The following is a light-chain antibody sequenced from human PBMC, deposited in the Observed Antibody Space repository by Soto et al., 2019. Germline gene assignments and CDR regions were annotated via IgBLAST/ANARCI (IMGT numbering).Light chain of an antibody. CDR1: SSNIGSNY. J-gene: IGLJ2*01. CDR2: RAS. Sequence: QSVLTQPPSAPGTPGQRVTISCSGSSSNIGSNYVYWYQQVPGTAPRLLMYRASQRPSGVPDRFSGSKSGTSASLAISGLRSEDEADYYCAAWDDTLNGLVFGGGTKLTVL. CDR3: AAWDDTLNGLV. V-gene: IGLV1-47*01.